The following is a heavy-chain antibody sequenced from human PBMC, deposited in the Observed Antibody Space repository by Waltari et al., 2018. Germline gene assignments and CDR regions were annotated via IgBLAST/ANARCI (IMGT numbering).Heavy chain of an antibody. CDR1: GFTVSRTY. Sequence: EVQMVESGGGLIQPGGSLRLSCAASGFTVSRTYMSWFSHATAKGLEWVAVIYSVGSTYYPDSVKGRFTISRDNAKNTLYLQMNSLRAEDTAVYYCARTDCSSTSCSRMTYFDYWGQGTLVTVSS. V-gene: IGHV3-53*01. J-gene: IGHJ4*02. D-gene: IGHD2-2*01. CDR3: ARTDCSSTSCSRMTYFDY. CDR2: IYSVGST.